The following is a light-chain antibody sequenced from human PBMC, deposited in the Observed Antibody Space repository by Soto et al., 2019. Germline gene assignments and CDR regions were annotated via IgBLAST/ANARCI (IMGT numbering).Light chain of an antibody. CDR1: GSDVGGYNY. J-gene: IGLJ2*01. CDR2: DVS. Sequence: QSALTQPASVSGSPGQSITISCTGTGSDVGGYNYVSWYQQHPGKAPKVMIYDVSNRPSGVSNRFSGSKSGNTASLTLSGLQAEDEADYYCSSYTSASTPLVFGGGTQLTVL. CDR3: SSYTSASTPLV. V-gene: IGLV2-14*01.